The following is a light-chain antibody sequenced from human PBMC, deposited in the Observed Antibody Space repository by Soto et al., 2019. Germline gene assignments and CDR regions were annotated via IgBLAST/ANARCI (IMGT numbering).Light chain of an antibody. CDR1: QRVTSSY. CDR3: QQYGTSLSWT. V-gene: IGKV3-20*01. J-gene: IGKJ1*01. Sequence: ETVLTQSPGTLSLSPGERATLSCRASQRVTSSYLAWYQQKPGQPPRLLIYGASSRATGIPDRFSGSGSGTDFTLTISSLEPEDFAVYYCQQYGTSLSWTFGQGTKVESK. CDR2: GAS.